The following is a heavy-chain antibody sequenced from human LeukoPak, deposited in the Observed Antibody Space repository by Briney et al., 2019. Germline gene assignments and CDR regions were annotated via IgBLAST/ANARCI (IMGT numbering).Heavy chain of an antibody. J-gene: IGHJ4*02. Sequence: KPSETLSLTCTVSGGSISSYYWSWIRQPPGKGLEWIGYIYYTGSTNYNPSLKSRVTISVDTSKSQFSLKLSSVTAADTAVYYCARDGPYFDYWGQGTLVTVSS. CDR1: GGSISSYY. CDR2: IYYTGST. V-gene: IGHV4-59*01. CDR3: ARDGPYFDY.